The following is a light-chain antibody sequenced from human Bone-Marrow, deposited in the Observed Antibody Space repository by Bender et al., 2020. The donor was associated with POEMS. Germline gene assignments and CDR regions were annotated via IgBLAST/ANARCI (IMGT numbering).Light chain of an antibody. CDR2: INN. CDR3: AAWEDSLNGWV. J-gene: IGLJ3*02. Sequence: QSVLTQSPSVSEAPRQRVTISCSGSSSNIGTNPVNWYQQLPGTAPKLLIYINNQRPSGVPDRFSGSKSGTSASLAISGLQSEDEADYYCAAWEDSLNGWVFGGGTKLTVL. CDR1: SSNIGTNP. V-gene: IGLV1-44*01.